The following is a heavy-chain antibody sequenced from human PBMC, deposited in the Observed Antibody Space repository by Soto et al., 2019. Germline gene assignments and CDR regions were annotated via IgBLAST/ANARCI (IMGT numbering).Heavy chain of an antibody. CDR3: ARGRRSGRRDAFDI. CDR2: INHSGST. J-gene: IGHJ3*02. CDR1: GGSFSGYY. Sequence: SETLSLTCAVYGGSFSGYYWSWIRQPPGKGLEWIGEINHSGSTNYNPSLKSRVTISVDTSKIQFSLKLSSVTAADTAVYYCARGRRSGRRDAFDIWGQGTMVTVSS. D-gene: IGHD3-10*01. V-gene: IGHV4-34*01.